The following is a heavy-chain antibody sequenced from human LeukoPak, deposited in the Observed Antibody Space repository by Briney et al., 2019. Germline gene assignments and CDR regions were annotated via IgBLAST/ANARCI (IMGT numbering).Heavy chain of an antibody. CDR1: GGTFSSYA. CDR2: IIPIFGTA. D-gene: IGHD6-19*01. CDR3: AREGVEQWLVGRLDV. Sequence: SVKVSCKASGGTFSSYAISWVRQAPGQGLEWMGGIIPIFGTANYAQKFQGRVTITADESTSTAYMELSSLRSGDTAVYYCAREGVEQWLVGRLDVWGKGTTVTVSS. J-gene: IGHJ6*04. V-gene: IGHV1-69*13.